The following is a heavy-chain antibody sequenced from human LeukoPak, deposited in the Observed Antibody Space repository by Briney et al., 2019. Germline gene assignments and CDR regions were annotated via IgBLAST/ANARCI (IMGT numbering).Heavy chain of an antibody. Sequence: GGSLRLSCAASGFTFSDSWMHWVRQTPGKGLVWVSRITSDGRSAAYADSVKGRFTISRDNAKNTLYLQMNNLRAEDTAVYYCARHMVRGTDQKHFDYWGQGTLVTVSS. CDR1: GFTFSDSW. CDR2: ITSDGRSA. J-gene: IGHJ4*02. CDR3: ARHMVRGTDQKHFDY. V-gene: IGHV3-74*01. D-gene: IGHD3-10*01.